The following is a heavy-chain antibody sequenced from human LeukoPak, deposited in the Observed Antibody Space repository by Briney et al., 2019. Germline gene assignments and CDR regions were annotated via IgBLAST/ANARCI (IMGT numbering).Heavy chain of an antibody. Sequence: ASVKVSCKSSGYTFTGYYMYWVRQAPGQGLGWMGCINPNSGGTNYAQKFQGRVPMTRHTSISTAYMELSRLRSDDTAVYYCARRYGYCGRDCYSHADYWGQGTLVTVSS. CDR1: GYTFTGYY. D-gene: IGHD2-21*02. CDR3: ARRYGYCGRDCYSHADY. CDR2: INPNSGGT. J-gene: IGHJ4*02. V-gene: IGHV1-2*02.